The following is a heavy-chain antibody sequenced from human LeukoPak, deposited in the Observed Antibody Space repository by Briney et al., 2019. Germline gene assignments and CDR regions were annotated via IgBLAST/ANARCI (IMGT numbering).Heavy chain of an antibody. D-gene: IGHD3-10*02. J-gene: IGHJ6*04. CDR2: ISSSSSYI. Sequence: GGSLRLSCAVSGFTFSSYSMNWVRQAPGKGLEWVSSISSSSSYIYYADSVKGRFTISRDNAKNSLYLQMNSLRAEDTAVYYCAELGITMIGGVWGKGTTVTISS. CDR1: GFTFSSYS. CDR3: AELGITMIGGV. V-gene: IGHV3-21*01.